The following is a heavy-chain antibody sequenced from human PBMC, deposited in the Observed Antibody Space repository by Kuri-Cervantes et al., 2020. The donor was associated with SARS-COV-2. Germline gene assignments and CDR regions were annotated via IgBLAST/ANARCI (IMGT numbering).Heavy chain of an antibody. D-gene: IGHD6-13*01. J-gene: IGHJ6*02. CDR1: GGSISSGGYY. Sequence: SETLSLTCTVSGGSISSGGYYWSWIRQHPGKGLEWIGYIYYSGSTYYNPSLESRVTLSVDTSKNQFSLKLSSVTAEDTAVYYCARPMAAAGTYYYYGMDVWGQGTTVTVSS. V-gene: IGHV4-31*03. CDR3: ARPMAAAGTYYYYGMDV. CDR2: IYYSGST.